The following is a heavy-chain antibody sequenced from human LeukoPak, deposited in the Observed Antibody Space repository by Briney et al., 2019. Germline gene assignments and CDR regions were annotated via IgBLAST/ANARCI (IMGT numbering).Heavy chain of an antibody. CDR1: GFTFSSYG. V-gene: IGHV3-30*02. CDR3: AKDYLTAGKTPLRPDY. J-gene: IGHJ4*02. D-gene: IGHD2-15*01. CDR2: IRYDGSNK. Sequence: PGGSLRLSCAASGFTFSSYGMHWVRQAPGKGLEWVAFIRYDGSNKYYADSVKGRFTISRDNSKNTLYLQMNSLRAEDTAVYYCAKDYLTAGKTPLRPDYWGQGTLVTVSS.